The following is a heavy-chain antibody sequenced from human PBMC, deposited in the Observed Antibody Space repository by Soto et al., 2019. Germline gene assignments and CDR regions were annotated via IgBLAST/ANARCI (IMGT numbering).Heavy chain of an antibody. V-gene: IGHV4-34*01. CDR3: ARGNYDFWSGPSLGY. Sequence: SETLSLTCAVYGGSFSGYYWSWIRQPPGKGLEWIGEINHSGSTNYNPSLKSRVTISVDTSKNQFSLKLSSVTAADTAVYYCARGNYDFWSGPSLGYWGQGTLVTVSS. CDR1: GGSFSGYY. J-gene: IGHJ4*02. D-gene: IGHD3-3*01. CDR2: INHSGST.